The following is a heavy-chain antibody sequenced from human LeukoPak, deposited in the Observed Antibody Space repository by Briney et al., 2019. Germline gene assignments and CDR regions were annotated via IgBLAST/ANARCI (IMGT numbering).Heavy chain of an antibody. Sequence: PGGSLRLSCAASGFTFSSYEMNWVRQAPGKGLEWVSYISSSGSTIYYADSVKGRFTISRDNAKNSLYLQMNSLRAEDTAVYYCAREGGIVGATPVYWGQGTLVTVSS. D-gene: IGHD1-26*01. V-gene: IGHV3-48*03. CDR3: AREGGIVGATPVY. CDR1: GFTFSSYE. J-gene: IGHJ4*02. CDR2: ISSSGSTI.